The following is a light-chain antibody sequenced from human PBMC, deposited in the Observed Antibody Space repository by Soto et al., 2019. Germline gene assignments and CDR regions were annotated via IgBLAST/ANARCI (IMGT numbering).Light chain of an antibody. CDR3: QQYNYSPPTCT. J-gene: IGKJ1*01. CDR1: QSVSSN. Sequence: EMVSTQYPGTLSLSPGERATLSCMASQSVSSNLAWYQQKPGQAPRLLIYGASTRATGIPARFSGSGSGTEFTLTISSLQSEDFAVYYCQQYNYSPPTCTFAQGTKVDI. CDR2: GAS. V-gene: IGKV3-15*01.